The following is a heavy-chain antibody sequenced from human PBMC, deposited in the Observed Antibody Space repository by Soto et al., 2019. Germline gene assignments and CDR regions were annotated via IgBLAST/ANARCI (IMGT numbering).Heavy chain of an antibody. CDR1: GLNFNGYT. CDR3: EKPVYGSGSPDY. D-gene: IGHD3-10*01. V-gene: IGHV3-23*01. CDR2: IAETGSST. J-gene: IGHJ4*02. Sequence: GGSLRLSCATSGLNFNGYTMSWVRQAPGQGLEWVSGIAETGSSTYYADSVKGRFTISRGNSENTLYLQMNNLRAEDTAIYYCEKPVYGSGSPDYWGQGSLVTVSS.